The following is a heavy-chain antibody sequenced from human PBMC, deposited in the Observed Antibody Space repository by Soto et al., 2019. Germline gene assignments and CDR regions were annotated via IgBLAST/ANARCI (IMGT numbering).Heavy chain of an antibody. J-gene: IGHJ4*02. V-gene: IGHV3-43*01. CDR3: AKGDGASYCSSSSCSIDY. CDR2: ISWDGGST. Sequence: GGSLRLSCAASGFTFDYYTMHWVRQAPGKGLEWVSLISWDGGSTYYADSVKGRFTISRDNTKNSLYVQMNSLRTEDTALYYCAKGDGASYCSSSSCSIDYWGQGTLVTVSS. CDR1: GFTFDYYT. D-gene: IGHD2-2*01.